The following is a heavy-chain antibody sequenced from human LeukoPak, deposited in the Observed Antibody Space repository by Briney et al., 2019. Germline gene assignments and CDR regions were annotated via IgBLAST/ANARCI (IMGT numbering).Heavy chain of an antibody. D-gene: IGHD6-19*01. CDR1: GFTFRSFA. Sequence: TGGSLRLSCAASGFTFRSFAMSWVRQAPGKGLEWVSAISGSGGSTYYADSVKGRFTISRDNSKNTLYLQMNSLRAEDTAVYYCAKDHGAVADYTDYWGQGTLVTVSS. CDR3: AKDHGAVADYTDY. J-gene: IGHJ4*02. CDR2: ISGSGGST. V-gene: IGHV3-23*01.